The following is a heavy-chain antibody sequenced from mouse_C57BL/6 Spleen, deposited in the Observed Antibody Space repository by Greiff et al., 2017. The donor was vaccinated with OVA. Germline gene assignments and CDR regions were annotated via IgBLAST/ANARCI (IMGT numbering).Heavy chain of an antibody. D-gene: IGHD4-1*01. Sequence: QVQLQQPGAELVRPGSSVKLSCKASGYTFTSYWMHWVKQRPIQGLEWIGNIDPSDSETHYNQKFKDKATLTVDKSSSTAYMQLSSLTSEDSAVYYCARSGVVTGRDYFDYWGQGTTLTVSS. CDR1: GYTFTSYW. V-gene: IGHV1-52*01. CDR2: IDPSDSET. J-gene: IGHJ2*01. CDR3: ARSGVVTGRDYFDY.